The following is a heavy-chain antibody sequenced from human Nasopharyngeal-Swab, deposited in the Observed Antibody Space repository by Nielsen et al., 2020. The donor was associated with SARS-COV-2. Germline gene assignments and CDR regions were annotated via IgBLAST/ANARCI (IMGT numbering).Heavy chain of an antibody. CDR3: ARDGKYQVPDLSYYIDV. Sequence: RQAPGKGLEWIGSIYHSGGGYYNPSLKSRVTISVDTSKNQFSLKPSSVTAADTAVYYWARDGKYQVPDLSYYIDVWGKGATVTVSS. V-gene: IGHV4-38-2*02. J-gene: IGHJ6*03. CDR2: IYHSGGG. D-gene: IGHD2-2*01.